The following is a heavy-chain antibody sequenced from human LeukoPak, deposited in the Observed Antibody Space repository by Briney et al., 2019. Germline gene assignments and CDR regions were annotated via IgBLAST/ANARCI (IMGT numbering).Heavy chain of an antibody. Sequence: GGSLRLSCATSGFTFSSYVMSWVRQAPGRRLEWVSLIRGSDDSTYYADSVKGRFTISRDDSKNTLNLQMNSLRADDTAVYYCARDGYYGSGRPFDYWGQGALVSVSS. D-gene: IGHD3-10*01. V-gene: IGHV3-23*01. J-gene: IGHJ4*02. CDR3: ARDGYYGSGRPFDY. CDR2: IRGSDDST. CDR1: GFTFSSYV.